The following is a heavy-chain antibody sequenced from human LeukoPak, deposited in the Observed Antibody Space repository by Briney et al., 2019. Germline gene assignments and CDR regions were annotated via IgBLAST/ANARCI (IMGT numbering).Heavy chain of an antibody. J-gene: IGHJ4*02. Sequence: GGSLRLSCAASGFTFSSHAMHWVRQAPGKGLEWVAIISYDGSNKHYADSVKDRFTVSRDNSKNTLYLQMNSLRAEDTAVYYCASEPAYGSGSYYNDDYWGQGTLVTVSS. V-gene: IGHV3-30*14. CDR1: GFTFSSHA. CDR3: ASEPAYGSGSYYNDDY. CDR2: ISYDGSNK. D-gene: IGHD3-10*01.